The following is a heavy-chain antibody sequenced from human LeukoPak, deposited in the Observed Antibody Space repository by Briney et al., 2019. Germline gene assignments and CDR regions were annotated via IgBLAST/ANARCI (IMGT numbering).Heavy chain of an antibody. CDR1: GGSISGYY. D-gene: IGHD5-12*01. CDR2: IDYSGST. Sequence: SETLSLTCTASGGSISGYYWNWIRQPPGKGLEWIGYIDYSGSTNYNPSLKSRVTISIDTSKNQFSLRLASVTAADSAVYYCARGFDFKSTYFESWGQGTLVTVSS. CDR3: ARGFDFKSTYFES. J-gene: IGHJ4*02. V-gene: IGHV4-59*01.